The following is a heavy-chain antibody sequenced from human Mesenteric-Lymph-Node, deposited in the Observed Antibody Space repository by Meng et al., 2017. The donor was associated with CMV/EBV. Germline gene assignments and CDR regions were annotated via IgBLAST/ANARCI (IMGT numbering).Heavy chain of an antibody. CDR1: GDSISNSTYY. V-gene: IGHV4-39*01. CDR2: VHHSGTT. Sequence: QLQVQGSGPGLVKPSETLSLSCIVSGDSISNSTYYWTWIRQPPGKGLEWIGSVHHSGTTYYNPSLKGRLTISVDTSANLFSLRLTTVTAADTATYYCARRGNYDSDYSEYWGQGTLVTVSS. D-gene: IGHD3-22*01. CDR3: ARRGNYDSDYSEY. J-gene: IGHJ4*02.